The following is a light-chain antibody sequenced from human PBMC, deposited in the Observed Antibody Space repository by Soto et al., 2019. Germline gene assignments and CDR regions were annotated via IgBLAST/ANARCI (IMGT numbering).Light chain of an antibody. Sequence: QSVLTQPPSASGTPGQRVTISCSGSSSNIGSNTVNWYQQLPGTAPKLLIYSNNQRPSGVPDRFSGSKSGTSASLAISGLQSEDEAAYYCAEWDARPNGSGFATGTKVTVL. V-gene: IGLV1-44*01. J-gene: IGLJ1*01. CDR3: AEWDARPNGSG. CDR2: SNN. CDR1: SSNIGSNT.